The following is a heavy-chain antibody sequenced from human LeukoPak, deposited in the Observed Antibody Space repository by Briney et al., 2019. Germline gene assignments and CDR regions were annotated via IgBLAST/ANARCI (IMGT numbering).Heavy chain of an antibody. Sequence: PSETLSLTCAVYGGSFSGYYWSWIRQPPGKGLEWIGYIYYSGSTNYNPSLKSRVTISVDTSKSQFSLKLSSVTAADTAVYYCARSRGAGTFDYWGQGTLVTVSS. CDR1: GGSFSGYY. J-gene: IGHJ4*02. V-gene: IGHV4-59*01. CDR2: IYYSGST. D-gene: IGHD3-10*01. CDR3: ARSRGAGTFDY.